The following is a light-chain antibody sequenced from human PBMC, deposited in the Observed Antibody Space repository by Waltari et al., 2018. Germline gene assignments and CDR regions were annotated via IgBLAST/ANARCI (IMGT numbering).Light chain of an antibody. CDR3: QTGGHGTWV. CDR2: VNSDGSH. V-gene: IGLV4-69*01. CDR1: SGHSSNI. J-gene: IGLJ3*02. Sequence: QLVLTQSPSDSASLGASVKLTCTLSSGHSSNITPCHQQQPEKGPRYLMQVNSDGSHTKGDEIPDCFSGSSSGAERYLTISSVQSEDEADYYCQTGGHGTWVFGGGTKLTVL.